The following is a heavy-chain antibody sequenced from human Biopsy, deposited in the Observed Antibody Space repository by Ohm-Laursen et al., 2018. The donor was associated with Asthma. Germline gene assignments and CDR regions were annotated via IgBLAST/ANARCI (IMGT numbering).Heavy chain of an antibody. CDR2: IYRNGDT. CDR3: ARGWNCGGDCYSLDS. Sequence: TLSLTWTVSGDSIDSGDYSWTWIRQSPGVDLEWIGYIYRNGDTYYNPTLKNRVTISIDRSKNQFSLRLRSVTAADTAVYYCARGWNCGGDCYSLDSWGQGTLVTVSS. V-gene: IGHV4-30-2*06. CDR1: GDSIDSGDYS. J-gene: IGHJ4*02. D-gene: IGHD2-21*02.